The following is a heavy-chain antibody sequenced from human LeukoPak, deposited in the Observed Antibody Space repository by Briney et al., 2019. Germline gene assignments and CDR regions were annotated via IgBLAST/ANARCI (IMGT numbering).Heavy chain of an antibody. J-gene: IGHJ4*02. V-gene: IGHV3-9*01. Sequence: GGSLRLSCAASGFTFDDYAMHWVRHAPGKGLEWVSGISWNSGSIGYADSVKGRFTVSRDNAKNSLYLQMNSLRAEDTAVYYCAREGSARTIDYWGQGTLVTVSS. CDR3: AREGSARTIDY. D-gene: IGHD2-15*01. CDR1: GFTFDDYA. CDR2: ISWNSGSI.